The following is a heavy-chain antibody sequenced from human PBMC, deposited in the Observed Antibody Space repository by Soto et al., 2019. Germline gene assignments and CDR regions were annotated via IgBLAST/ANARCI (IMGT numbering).Heavy chain of an antibody. J-gene: IGHJ4*02. CDR1: GFTFSSYA. D-gene: IGHD3-10*01. V-gene: IGHV3-23*01. Sequence: PGGSLRLSCAASGFTFSSYAMSWVRQAPGKGLEWVSAISGSGGSTYYADSVKGRFTIYRDNSKNTLYLQMNSLRAEDTAVYYWAKDYYGSGSPDTFDYWGQGTLVTVSS. CDR2: ISGSGGST. CDR3: AKDYYGSGSPDTFDY.